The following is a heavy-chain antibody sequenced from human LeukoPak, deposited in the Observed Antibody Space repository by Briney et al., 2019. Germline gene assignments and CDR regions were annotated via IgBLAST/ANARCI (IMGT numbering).Heavy chain of an antibody. V-gene: IGHV3-21*01. Sequence: GGSLRLSCAASGFTYSRYSMHWVRHAPGKGLEWVSSISSSSSYIYYADSVKGRFTISRDNAKNSLYLQMNSLRAEDTAVYYCAGYGYGYWYFDLWGRGTLVTVSS. CDR3: AGYGYGYWYFDL. CDR1: GFTYSRYS. D-gene: IGHD5-18*01. CDR2: ISSSSSYI. J-gene: IGHJ2*01.